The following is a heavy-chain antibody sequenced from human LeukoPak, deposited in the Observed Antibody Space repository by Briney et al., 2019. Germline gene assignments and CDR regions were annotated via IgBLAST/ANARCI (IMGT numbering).Heavy chain of an antibody. CDR3: ARPTRGDYYYMDV. D-gene: IGHD1-14*01. CDR1: GDSIIGYY. CDR2: IYYSGST. V-gene: IGHV4-59*01. Sequence: SETLSLSCTVSGDSIIGYYWSWIRQSPGKGLEWIGYIYYSGSTNYNPSLKSRVTISVDTSRNQFSLKLSSVTAADTAVYYCARPTRGDYYYMDVWGKGTTVTVSS. J-gene: IGHJ6*03.